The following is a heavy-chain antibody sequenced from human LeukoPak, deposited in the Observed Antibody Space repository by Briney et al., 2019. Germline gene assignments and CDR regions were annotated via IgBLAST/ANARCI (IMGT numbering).Heavy chain of an antibody. Sequence: QAGGSLRLSWVASGFTFTRNCMHWVRQAPGKWLEWVAAIPHDGSNALYADSLKGRFTISRDDSKNTQYLQTNSLRNEDSAMYYCATGSDYYYACWGRGTLVTVSS. D-gene: IGHD3-3*01. V-gene: IGHV3-30*19. CDR3: ATGSDYYYAC. CDR1: GFTFTRNC. CDR2: IPHDGSNA. J-gene: IGHJ4*02.